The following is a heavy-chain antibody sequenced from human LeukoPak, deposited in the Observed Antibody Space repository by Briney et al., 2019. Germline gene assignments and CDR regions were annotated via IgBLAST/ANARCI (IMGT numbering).Heavy chain of an antibody. V-gene: IGHV4-31*03. CDR3: ARDLKYDSSGGFDY. D-gene: IGHD3-22*01. J-gene: IGHJ4*02. Sequence: PSETLSLTCTVSGGSISSGGYYWSWIRQHPGKGLEWVGYIYYSGSTYYNPSLKSRVTISVDTSKNQFSLKLSSVTAADTAVYYCARDLKYDSSGGFDYWGQGTLVTVSS. CDR2: IYYSGST. CDR1: GGSISSGGYY.